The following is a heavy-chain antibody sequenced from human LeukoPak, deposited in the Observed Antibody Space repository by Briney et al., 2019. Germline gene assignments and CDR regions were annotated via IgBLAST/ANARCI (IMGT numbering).Heavy chain of an antibody. D-gene: IGHD3-3*01. CDR2: ISYDGSNK. V-gene: IGHV3-30-3*01. CDR1: GFTFSSYA. Sequence: GGSLRLSCAASGFTFSSYAMHWVRQAPGKGLEWVAVISYDGSNKYYADSVKGRFTISRDNAKNSLYLQMNSLRAEDTAVYYCARAGAGYDFWSGYFYYFDYWGQGTLVTVSS. CDR3: ARAGAGYDFWSGYFYYFDY. J-gene: IGHJ4*02.